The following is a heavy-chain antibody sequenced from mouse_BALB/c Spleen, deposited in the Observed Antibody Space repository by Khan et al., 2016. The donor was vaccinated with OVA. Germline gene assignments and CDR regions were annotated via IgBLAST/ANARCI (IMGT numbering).Heavy chain of an antibody. D-gene: IGHD2-3*01. J-gene: IGHJ4*01. CDR1: GYSITSDYA. CDR2: ISYSGST. Sequence: EVQLQESGPGLVKPSQSLSLTCTVTGYSITSDYAWNWIRQFPGNKLEWMGYISYSGSTSYNPSLKSRISITRDTSKNQFFLQLNSVTTEDTATYYCARDGSRYNYAMDYWGQGTAVIVSS. V-gene: IGHV3-2*02. CDR3: ARDGSRYNYAMDY.